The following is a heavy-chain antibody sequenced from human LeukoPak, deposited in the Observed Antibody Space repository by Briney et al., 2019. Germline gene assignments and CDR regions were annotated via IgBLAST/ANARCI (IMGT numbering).Heavy chain of an antibody. Sequence: PSETLSLTCTVSGVSMSAYQWSWFRQSPEKGLEWIGCINTKGGTSYNPSLKSRVTTSVDTSKSQFSLSLSSGTAADTAVYYCAREEDRSGDWGQGTLVTVTS. CDR2: INTKGGT. V-gene: IGHV4-4*07. CDR3: AREEDRSGD. J-gene: IGHJ4*02. D-gene: IGHD3-22*01. CDR1: GVSMSAYQ.